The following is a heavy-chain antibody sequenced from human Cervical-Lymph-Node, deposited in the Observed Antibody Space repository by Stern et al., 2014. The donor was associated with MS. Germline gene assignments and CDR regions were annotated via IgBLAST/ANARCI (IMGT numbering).Heavy chain of an antibody. CDR2: FDPEYCET. CDR1: GDTLTEMY. V-gene: IGHV1-24*01. CDR3: VTREGGSRDYELLYRYGMDV. Sequence: QVQLVQSGAEVKKPGASVRVSCKVSGDTLTEMYMHWVRQAPGKGLEWMGGFDPEYCETIYAPQFQGRVTVTKATSADTAYMEMSSLRSDDTAVYYCVTREGGSRDYELLYRYGMDVWGQGTTVSVSS. D-gene: IGHD2-2*02. J-gene: IGHJ6*02.